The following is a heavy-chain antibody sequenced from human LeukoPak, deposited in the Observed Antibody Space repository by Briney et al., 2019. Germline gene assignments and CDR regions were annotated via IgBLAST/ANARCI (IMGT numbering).Heavy chain of an antibody. CDR1: GFTFIDYG. D-gene: IGHD4-11*01. CDR2: ISYDGSNK. Sequence: GGSLRLSCAASGFTFIDYGMHWVRQAPGKGLEWVAVISYDGSNKYYADSVKGRFTISRDNSKNTLYLQMNSLRAEDTAVYYCARKDYLEGFQHWGQGTLVTVSS. V-gene: IGHV3-30*03. CDR3: ARKDYLEGFQH. J-gene: IGHJ1*01.